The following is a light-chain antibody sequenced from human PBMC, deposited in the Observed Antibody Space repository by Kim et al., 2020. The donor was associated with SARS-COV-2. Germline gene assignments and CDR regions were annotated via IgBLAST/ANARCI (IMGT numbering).Light chain of an antibody. V-gene: IGKV1-5*03. J-gene: IGKJ1*01. CDR2: KAS. CDR1: QSISSW. Sequence: YVRDRVAITCRARQSISSWLAWYQQKPGKAPKLLIYKASSLESGVPSRFSGSGSGTEFTLTISSLQPDDFATYYCQQYNSYSLWTFGQGTKVEIK. CDR3: QQYNSYSLWT.